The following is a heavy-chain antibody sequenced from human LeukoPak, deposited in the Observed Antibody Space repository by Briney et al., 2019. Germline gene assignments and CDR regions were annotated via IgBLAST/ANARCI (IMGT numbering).Heavy chain of an antibody. CDR1: GFSLSTSGVG. CDR2: IYWNDDK. CDR3: AHVTDYYAHYYYYYYMDV. D-gene: IGHD3-10*01. Sequence: SGPTLVNPTQTLTLTCTFSGFSLSTSGVGVGWIRQPPGKALEWLALIYWNDDKRYSPSLKSRLTIAKDTSKNQVVLTMTNMDPVDTATYYCAHVTDYYAHYYYYYYMDVWGKGTTVTISS. J-gene: IGHJ6*03. V-gene: IGHV2-5*01.